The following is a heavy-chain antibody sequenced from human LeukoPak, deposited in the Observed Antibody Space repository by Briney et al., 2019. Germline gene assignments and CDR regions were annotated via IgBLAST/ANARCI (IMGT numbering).Heavy chain of an antibody. D-gene: IGHD3-10*01. J-gene: IGHJ4*02. CDR1: GFTSSSYA. CDR3: AKDLYGSENYRFDY. V-gene: IGHV3-23*01. Sequence: GRSPRLSCAASGFTSSSYAMSWVRQAPGKGLEWVSGISGSGSSTYYADSVKGRLTISRDNSKNIRYLDMNSLRAEDTAVYYCAKDLYGSENYRFDYWGQGTLVTVSS. CDR2: ISGSGSST.